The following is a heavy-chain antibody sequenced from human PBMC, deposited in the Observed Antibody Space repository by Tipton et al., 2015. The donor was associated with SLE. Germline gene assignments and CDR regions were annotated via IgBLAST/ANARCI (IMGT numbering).Heavy chain of an antibody. CDR1: GFTFDDYA. Sequence: SLRLSCAASGFTFDDYAMHWVRQAPGKGLEWVSLISWDGGSTYYADSVKGRFTISRDNAKNSLYLQMNSLRAEDTASYYCARWDSSGYYGNYYYYGMDVWGQGTTVTVS. CDR2: ISWDGGST. J-gene: IGHJ6*02. V-gene: IGHV3-43D*03. D-gene: IGHD3-22*01. CDR3: ARWDSSGYYGNYYYYGMDV.